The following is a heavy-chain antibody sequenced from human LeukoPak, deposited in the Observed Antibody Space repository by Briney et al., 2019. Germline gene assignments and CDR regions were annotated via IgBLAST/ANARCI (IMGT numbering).Heavy chain of an antibody. CDR3: ARDAGRTSGWNDAFDI. V-gene: IGHV3-7*01. D-gene: IGHD6-19*01. CDR1: GVTFSSYW. J-gene: IGHJ3*02. Sequence: GGSLRLSCAASGVTFSSYWMSWVRQAPGKGLEWVANIKQDGSEKYYVDSVKGRFTISRDKAKNSLYLQMNSLRAEDTAVYYCARDAGRTSGWNDAFDIWGQGTMVTVSS. CDR2: IKQDGSEK.